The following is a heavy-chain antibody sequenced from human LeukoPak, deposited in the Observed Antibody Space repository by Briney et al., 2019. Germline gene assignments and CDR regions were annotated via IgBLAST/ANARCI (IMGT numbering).Heavy chain of an antibody. CDR3: ARVTLYAESALDY. J-gene: IGHJ4*02. CDR2: ISGSSSYT. CDR1: GFTFSDYY. V-gene: IGHV3-11*06. D-gene: IGHD4-17*01. Sequence: TGGSLRLSCAASGFTFSDYYMSWIRQAPGKGLEWVSYISGSSSYTIYADSVEGRFTISRHNAKNSLYLQMNSLRAEDTAVYYCARVTLYAESALDYWGQGTLVTVSS.